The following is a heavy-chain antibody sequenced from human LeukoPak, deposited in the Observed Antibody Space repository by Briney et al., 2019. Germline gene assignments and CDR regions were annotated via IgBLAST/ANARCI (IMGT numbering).Heavy chain of an antibody. D-gene: IGHD2-2*01. V-gene: IGHV1-69*13. CDR1: GYTFTSYG. Sequence: ASVKVSCKASGYTFTSYGISWVRQAPGQGLEWMGGIIPIFGTANYAQKFQGRVTITADESTSTAYMELSSLRSEDTAVYYCARVVSLISWGQGTLVTVSS. CDR3: ARVVSLIS. J-gene: IGHJ5*02. CDR2: IIPIFGTA.